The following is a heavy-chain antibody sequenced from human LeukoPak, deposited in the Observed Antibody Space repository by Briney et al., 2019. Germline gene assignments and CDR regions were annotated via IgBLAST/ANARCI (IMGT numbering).Heavy chain of an antibody. D-gene: IGHD3-22*01. CDR1: GGTFSSYA. CDR3: ASQITYDSSGYHFDY. J-gene: IGHJ4*02. V-gene: IGHV1-69*13. CDR2: IIPIFGTA. Sequence: AASVKVSCTASGGTFSSYAISWVRQAPGQGLEWMGGIIPIFGTANYAQKFQGRVTITADESTSTAYMELSSLRSEDTAVYYCASQITYDSSGYHFDYWGQGTLVTVSS.